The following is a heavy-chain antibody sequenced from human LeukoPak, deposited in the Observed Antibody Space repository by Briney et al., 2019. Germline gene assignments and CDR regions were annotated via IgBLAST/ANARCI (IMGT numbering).Heavy chain of an antibody. D-gene: IGHD1-26*01. Sequence: GGSLRLSCAASGFTFRSYWMTWVRQAPGKGLEWVANIKQDGSEKYYVDSVEGRFTISRDNAKNSLYLQMNSLRAEDTAVYYCARERTDFGSLRGDFDYWGQGTLVTVSS. CDR2: IKQDGSEK. CDR3: ARERTDFGSLRGDFDY. V-gene: IGHV3-7*01. CDR1: GFTFRSYW. J-gene: IGHJ4*02.